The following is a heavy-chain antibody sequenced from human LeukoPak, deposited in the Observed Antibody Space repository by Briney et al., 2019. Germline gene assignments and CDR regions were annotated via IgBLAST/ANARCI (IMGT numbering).Heavy chain of an antibody. CDR2: IYAAESS. CDR1: GDSVSRSY. CDR3: VRGRNDRPYYFDY. D-gene: IGHD3-22*01. V-gene: IGHV4-4*07. J-gene: IGHJ4*02. Sequence: PSETLSLTCTVSGDSVSRSYWGWIRQSAGKGLEWIGRIYAAESSKYNPSLRGRASISIDTSASQFSLRLNSMTAADTAVYYCVRGRNDRPYYFDYWGQGVLVTVSS.